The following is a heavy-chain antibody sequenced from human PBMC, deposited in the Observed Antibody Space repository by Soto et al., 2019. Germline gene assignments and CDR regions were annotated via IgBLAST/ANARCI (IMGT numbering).Heavy chain of an antibody. CDR2: MSGSGDST. Sequence: GGSLRLFCAASGFTFSSCGMSWARQAPGKGLEWGSAMSGSGDSTYYADSVRGRSTISRDNSKSTLYLQMNSLRAEDTAVYYCAILNPRTAAPTTVNWGQGTLVTVSS. J-gene: IGHJ4*02. CDR3: AILNPRTAAPTTVN. D-gene: IGHD6-13*01. V-gene: IGHV3-23*01. CDR1: GFTFSSCG.